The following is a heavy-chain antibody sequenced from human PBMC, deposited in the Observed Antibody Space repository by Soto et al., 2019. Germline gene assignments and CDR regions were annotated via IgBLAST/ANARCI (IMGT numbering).Heavy chain of an antibody. Sequence: QVQLVQSGAEVKKPGASVKVSCKASGYTFTNYGISWVRQAHGQGLEWMGWISGYNGNTNYAQKLQGRVTITTDTSTSTGYMELRSMRSAATVVYYCARDAGYGDYEIDYWGQGTLVTVSS. J-gene: IGHJ4*02. D-gene: IGHD4-17*01. V-gene: IGHV1-18*01. CDR3: ARDAGYGDYEIDY. CDR1: GYTFTNYG. CDR2: ISGYNGNT.